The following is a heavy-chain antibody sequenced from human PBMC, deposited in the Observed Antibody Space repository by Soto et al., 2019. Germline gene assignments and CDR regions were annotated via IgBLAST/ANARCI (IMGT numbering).Heavy chain of an antibody. V-gene: IGHV3-23*01. Sequence: PVGSLRLSCAASGFSFSSLAMSCVRQAPGKGLEWVSSISGRGVDTLYADSVKGRFTISRDNSRNTLYLQVNSLRAEDTAVYYCAKDKTDVTLFDYWGQGTLVTVSS. CDR1: GFSFSSLA. D-gene: IGHD2-21*02. CDR3: AKDKTDVTLFDY. CDR2: ISGRGVDT. J-gene: IGHJ4*02.